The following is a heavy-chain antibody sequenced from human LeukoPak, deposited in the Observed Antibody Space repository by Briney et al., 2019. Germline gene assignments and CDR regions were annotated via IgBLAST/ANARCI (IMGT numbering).Heavy chain of an antibody. D-gene: IGHD2-15*01. CDR1: GYTFTSYY. J-gene: IGHJ4*02. V-gene: IGHV1-69*13. CDR2: IIPLFGTT. Sequence: SVKVSCKASGYTFTSYYMHWVRQAPGQGLGWMGGIIPLFGTTNYAQKFQGRVTITADESTSTAYMELSSLGSEDTAVYFCTRDPARYCSGGNCYSWELWGQGTLVTVSS. CDR3: TRDPARYCSGGNCYSWEL.